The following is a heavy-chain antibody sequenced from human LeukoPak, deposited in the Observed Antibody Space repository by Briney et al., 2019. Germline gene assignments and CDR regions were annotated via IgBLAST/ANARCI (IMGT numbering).Heavy chain of an antibody. CDR2: IYTSGST. V-gene: IGHV4-61*02. D-gene: IGHD2-21*02. J-gene: IGHJ6*03. CDR3: ARIYCGGDCRGYYYHYYMDV. Sequence: SQTLSLTCTVSGGSISSGSYYWSWIRQPAGKGLEWIGRIYTSGSTKYNPSLKSRVTISVDTSKNQFSLKLSSVTAADTAVYSCARIYCGGDCRGYYYHYYMDVWGKGTTVTISS. CDR1: GGSISSGSYY.